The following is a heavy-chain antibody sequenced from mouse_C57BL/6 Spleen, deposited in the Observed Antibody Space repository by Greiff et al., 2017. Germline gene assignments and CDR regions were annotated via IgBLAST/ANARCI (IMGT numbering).Heavy chain of an antibody. CDR1: GYTFTNYW. D-gene: IGHD2-5*01. Sequence: QVQLKESGAELVRPGTSVKMSCKASGYTFTNYWIGWAKQRPGHGLEWIGDIYPGGGYPNYNEQFKGKATLTADKSSSTAYMQFSSLTSEDSAIYYCARGYSNYVVFDYWGQGTTLTVSS. CDR3: ARGYSNYVVFDY. J-gene: IGHJ2*01. V-gene: IGHV1-63*01. CDR2: IYPGGGYP.